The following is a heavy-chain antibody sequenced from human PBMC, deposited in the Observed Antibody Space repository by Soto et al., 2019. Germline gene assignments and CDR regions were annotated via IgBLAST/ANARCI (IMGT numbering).Heavy chain of an antibody. J-gene: IGHJ4*02. V-gene: IGHV3-30*18. CDR3: AKGDGFDY. CDR2: ISYDGSNK. D-gene: IGHD4-17*01. CDR1: GFTFSSYG. Sequence: VQLVESGGGLVQPGGSLRLSCAASGFTFSSYGMHWVRQAPGKGLEWVAVISYDGSNKYYADSVKGRFTISRDNSKNTLYLQMNSLRAEDTAVYYCAKGDGFDYWGQGTLVTVSS.